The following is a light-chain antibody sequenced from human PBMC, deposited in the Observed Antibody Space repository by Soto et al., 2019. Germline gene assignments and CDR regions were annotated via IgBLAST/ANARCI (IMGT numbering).Light chain of an antibody. CDR3: QQYNNWPRAT. CDR1: QSVSSN. Sequence: EIGMPQSPATLSVSPGERATLSCRASQSVSSNLAWYQQKPGQAPRLLIYGASTRATGIPARFSGSGSGTEFTLTISSPQSEDFAVYYCQQYNNWPRATFGGGTKVEIK. CDR2: GAS. V-gene: IGKV3-15*01. J-gene: IGKJ4*01.